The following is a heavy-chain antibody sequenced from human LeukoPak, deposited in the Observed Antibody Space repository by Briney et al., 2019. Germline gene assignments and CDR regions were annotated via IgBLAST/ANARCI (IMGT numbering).Heavy chain of an antibody. J-gene: IGHJ6*02. CDR3: AKDLGPNVYFGMDV. Sequence: GGSLRLSCEGSGFTFDDYSLHRVRQAPGKGLEWVAAIAWNSVDIDYADSVKGRFTISRDNAKNSLYLQMNSLRPEDTALYYCAKDLGPNVYFGMDVWGQGTTVTVSS. CDR1: GFTFDDYS. D-gene: IGHD3-16*01. V-gene: IGHV3-9*01. CDR2: IAWNSVDI.